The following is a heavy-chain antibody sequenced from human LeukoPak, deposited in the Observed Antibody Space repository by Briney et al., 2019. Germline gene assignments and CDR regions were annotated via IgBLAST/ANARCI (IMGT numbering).Heavy chain of an antibody. V-gene: IGHV5-51*01. Sequence: GESLKISCKGSGYSFTSYWIGWVRQMPGKGLEWMGIIYPGDSDTRYSPSFQGQVTISADKSISTAYLQWSSLKASDTAMYYCASTRYDFWSGYPYYFDYWGQGTLVTVPS. CDR1: GYSFTSYW. CDR2: IYPGDSDT. CDR3: ASTRYDFWSGYPYYFDY. D-gene: IGHD3-3*01. J-gene: IGHJ4*02.